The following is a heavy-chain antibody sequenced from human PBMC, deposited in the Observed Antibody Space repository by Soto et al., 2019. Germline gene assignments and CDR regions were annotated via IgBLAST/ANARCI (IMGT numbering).Heavy chain of an antibody. Sequence: EVQLVQSGAEVKKPGESLKISCKGSGYSFTSYWIGWVRQMPGKGLEWMGIIYPGDSDTRYSPSFQGQVTISADKSIRTADLQWSSLKASDTAMYYCARLRLLWFGRLQNGMDVWGQGTTVTVSS. CDR1: GYSFTSYW. CDR3: ARLRLLWFGRLQNGMDV. J-gene: IGHJ6*02. CDR2: IYPGDSDT. D-gene: IGHD3-10*01. V-gene: IGHV5-51*03.